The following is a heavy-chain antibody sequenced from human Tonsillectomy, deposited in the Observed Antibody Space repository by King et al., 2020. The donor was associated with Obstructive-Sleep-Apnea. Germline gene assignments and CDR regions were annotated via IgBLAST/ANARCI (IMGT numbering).Heavy chain of an antibody. V-gene: IGHV3-73*02. CDR1: GFTFSASP. CDR3: TTLIPVAGRGY. Sequence: VQLVESGGGLVQPGGSLKLSCAASGFTFSASPVHWVRQASGRGLEWVGRIRTKPNSYATAYAASVKGRLTISRDDSKNTAYLQMNSLKAEDTAVYYCTTLIPVAGRGYWGRGTLVTVSS. D-gene: IGHD6-19*01. CDR2: IRTKPNSYAT. J-gene: IGHJ4*02.